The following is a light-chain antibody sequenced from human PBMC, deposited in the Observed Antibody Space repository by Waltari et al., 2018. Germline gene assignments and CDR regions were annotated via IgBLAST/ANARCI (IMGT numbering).Light chain of an antibody. CDR3: QETYTTLFT. V-gene: IGKV1-39*01. J-gene: IGKJ3*01. Sequence: DIQMTQSPASLAASVGDSVTITCRASQTIRNYLNWYQQRPGKAPKLLISAASSLQSGVPSRFSGSGSGTDFALTISSLQPEDFASYHCQETYTTLFTFGPGTKVEIK. CDR2: AAS. CDR1: QTIRNY.